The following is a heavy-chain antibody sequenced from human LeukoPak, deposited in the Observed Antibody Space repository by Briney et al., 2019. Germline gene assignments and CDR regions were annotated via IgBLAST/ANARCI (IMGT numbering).Heavy chain of an antibody. V-gene: IGHV3-23*01. CDR3: PIYSNSLDY. J-gene: IGHJ4*02. Sequence: GGSLRLSCAASGXTFSSYAMSWVRQAPGKGLEWVSAITGSGASTYYADSVKGRFTVSRDNSKNTLYLQMNSLRAEDSAIYYCPIYSNSLDYWDQGTLVTVSS. D-gene: IGHD4-11*01. CDR1: GXTFSSYA. CDR2: ITGSGAST.